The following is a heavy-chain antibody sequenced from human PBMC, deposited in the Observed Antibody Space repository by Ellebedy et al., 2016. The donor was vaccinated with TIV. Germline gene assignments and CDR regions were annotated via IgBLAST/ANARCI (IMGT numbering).Heavy chain of an antibody. CDR1: GFTFNNYA. V-gene: IGHV3-23*01. CDR2: IVGGGA. Sequence: PGGSLRLSCAASGFTFNNYAMSWVRQAPGKGLEWVSGIVGGGAERYADSVKGRFTISRDNSKNTVDLQIKSLRDEDTAVYFCAKDRTAGDGYWVFDSWGQGTLVTVSS. CDR3: AKDRTAGDGYWVFDS. J-gene: IGHJ4*02. D-gene: IGHD5-18*01.